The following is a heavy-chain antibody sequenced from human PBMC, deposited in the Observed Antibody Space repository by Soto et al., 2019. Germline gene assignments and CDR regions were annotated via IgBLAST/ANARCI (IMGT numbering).Heavy chain of an antibody. Sequence: ASVKVSCKASGYTFTGYYMHWVRQAPGQGLEWMGWINPNSGGTNYAQKFQGRFTISRDNSKNTLYLQMNSLRAEDTAVYYCARDSKGNDILTRYYPTPSYYFDYWGQGTLVTVSS. D-gene: IGHD3-9*01. CDR2: INPNSGGT. CDR3: ARDSKGNDILTRYYPTPSYYFDY. CDR1: GYTFTGYY. V-gene: IGHV1-2*02. J-gene: IGHJ4*02.